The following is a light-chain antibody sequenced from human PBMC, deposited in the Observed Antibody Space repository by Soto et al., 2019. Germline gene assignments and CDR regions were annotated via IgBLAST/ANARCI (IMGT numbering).Light chain of an antibody. V-gene: IGLV2-23*03. CDR2: EGS. CDR1: SSDVGSYNL. Sequence: QSVLTQPASVSGSPGQSITISCTGTSSDVGSYNLVSWYQHHPGKAPKLMLYEGSKRPSGVSDRFSGSKSGYTASLTISGLQAVDEADYYCCSYAVTSTFVFGGGTKLTVL. CDR3: CSYAVTSTFV. J-gene: IGLJ3*02.